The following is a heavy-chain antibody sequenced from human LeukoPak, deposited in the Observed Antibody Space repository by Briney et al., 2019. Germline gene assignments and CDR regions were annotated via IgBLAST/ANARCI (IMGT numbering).Heavy chain of an antibody. CDR1: GGSFSGYY. CDR3: ARSRGMLATFDY. CDR2: IYYSGST. D-gene: IGHD2-8*01. Sequence: SETLSLTCAVYGGSFSGYYRSWIRQPPGKGLEWIGYIYYSGSTNYNPSLKSRVTISVDTSKNQFSLKLSSVTAADTAVYYCARSRGMLATFDYWGQGTLVTVSS. V-gene: IGHV4-59*01. J-gene: IGHJ4*02.